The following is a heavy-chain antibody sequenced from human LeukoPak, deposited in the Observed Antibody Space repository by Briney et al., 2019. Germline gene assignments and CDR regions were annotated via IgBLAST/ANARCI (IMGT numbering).Heavy chain of an antibody. CDR1: GGSISSYY. D-gene: IGHD6-13*01. CDR3: ARGLSSSWNYYYYGMDV. V-gene: IGHV4-59*01. Sequence: VKPSETLSLTCTVSGGSISSYYWSWIRQPPGKGLEWIGYIYYSGSTNYNPSLKSRVTISVDTSKNQFSLKLSSVTAADTAVYYCARGLSSSWNYYYYGMDVWGQGTTVTVSS. J-gene: IGHJ6*02. CDR2: IYYSGST.